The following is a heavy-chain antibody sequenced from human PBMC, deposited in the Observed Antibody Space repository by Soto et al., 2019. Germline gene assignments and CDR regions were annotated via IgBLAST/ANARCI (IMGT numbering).Heavy chain of an antibody. J-gene: IGHJ4*02. CDR3: ARDRGWDAAYQLPSDY. CDR2: ISTYNGNT. D-gene: IGHD2-2*01. CDR1: GYTFSSYA. V-gene: IGHV1-18*01. Sequence: QVHLLQSGPEVMKPGASLKVSCKTSGYTFSSYAIPWVRQAPGQGLGWMEWISTYNGNTNYSQKFQGRVTMTTNTSTKTVYLGLRSLRSDDTAVYYCARDRGWDAAYQLPSDYWGQGTRVIVSS.